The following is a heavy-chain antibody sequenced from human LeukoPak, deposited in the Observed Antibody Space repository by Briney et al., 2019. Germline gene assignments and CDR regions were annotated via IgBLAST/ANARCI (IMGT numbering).Heavy chain of an antibody. CDR2: IKQDGSEK. V-gene: IGHV3-7*01. D-gene: IGHD1-26*01. CDR1: GFTFSNYW. CDR3: AREDKAALNSGSYFSFDW. Sequence: GGSLRLSCAASGFTFSNYWMHWVRQAPGKGLEWVANIKQDGSEKYSVHSVKGRFTISRDNAKNSLYLQMNSLRAEDTAVYYCAREDKAALNSGSYFSFDWWGQGTLVTVPS. J-gene: IGHJ4*02.